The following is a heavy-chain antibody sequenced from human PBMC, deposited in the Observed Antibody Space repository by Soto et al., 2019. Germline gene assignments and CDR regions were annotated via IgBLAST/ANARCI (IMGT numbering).Heavy chain of an antibody. J-gene: IGHJ6*02. CDR2: IIPISGTA. D-gene: IGHD2-2*01. V-gene: IGHV1-69*01. CDR1: GGTFSSYA. CDR3: ARSQGSSTSLEIYYYYCYGMDV. Sequence: QVQLVQSGSEVKKPGSAVKVSCKASGGTFSSYAISWVRQAPGQGLEWMGGIIPISGTANYAQKFQGRVTITADESTSTAYMEQSSLRSEDTAVYYCARSQGSSTSLEIYYYYCYGMDVWGQGTTVTVSS.